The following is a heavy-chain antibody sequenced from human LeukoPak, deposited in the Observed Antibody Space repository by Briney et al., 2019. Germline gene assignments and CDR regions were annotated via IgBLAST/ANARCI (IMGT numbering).Heavy chain of an antibody. Sequence: GASVKVSCKASGYTFTSYGISWVRQAPGQGLEWMGWISAYNDNTNYAQKLQGRVTMTTDTSTSTAYMELRSLRSDDTAVYYCARVLLDYYGSGSYSAIWGQGTLVTVSS. CDR2: ISAYNDNT. CDR1: GYTFTSYG. J-gene: IGHJ4*02. V-gene: IGHV1-18*01. CDR3: ARVLLDYYGSGSYSAI. D-gene: IGHD3-10*01.